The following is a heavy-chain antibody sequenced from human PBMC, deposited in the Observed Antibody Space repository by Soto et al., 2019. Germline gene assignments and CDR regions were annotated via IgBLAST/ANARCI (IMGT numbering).Heavy chain of an antibody. V-gene: IGHV1-69*13. D-gene: IGHD1-26*01. J-gene: IGHJ6*02. CDR2: IIPIFGTA. Sequence: ASLKVSCKASGGAFSSYASSCVRQAPGQGLEWMGGIIPIFGTANYAQKFQGRVTITADESTSTAYMELSSLRSEDTAVYYCAGRSGRATTYYYSGMDVWGQGTTVTVSS. CDR3: AGRSGRATTYYYSGMDV. CDR1: GGAFSSYA.